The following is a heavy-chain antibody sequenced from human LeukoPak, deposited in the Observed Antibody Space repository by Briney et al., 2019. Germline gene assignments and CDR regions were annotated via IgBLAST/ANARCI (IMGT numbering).Heavy chain of an antibody. Sequence: ASVKVSCKASGYTFTSYDINWVRQAPGQGLEWMGWINPNSGGTNYAQKFQGRVAMTRDTSISTAYMELSRLRSDDTAVYYCARVSAADWNVDYWGQGTLVTVSS. CDR3: ARVSAADWNVDY. V-gene: IGHV1-2*02. J-gene: IGHJ4*02. D-gene: IGHD1-1*01. CDR2: INPNSGGT. CDR1: GYTFTSYD.